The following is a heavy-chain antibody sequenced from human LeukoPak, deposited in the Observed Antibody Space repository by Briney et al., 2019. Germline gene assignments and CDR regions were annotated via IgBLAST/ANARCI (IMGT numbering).Heavy chain of an antibody. V-gene: IGHV3-23*01. CDR3: AKVLADYGGPFAQDD. CDR2: ISGSGGST. D-gene: IGHD4-23*01. CDR1: GFTFSSYA. J-gene: IGHJ4*02. Sequence: GGSLRLSCAASGFTFSSYAMSWVRQAPGKGLEWVSAISGSGGSTYYADSVKGRFTTSRDNSKNTLYLQMNSLRAEDTAVYYCAKVLADYGGPFAQDDWGQGTLVTVSS.